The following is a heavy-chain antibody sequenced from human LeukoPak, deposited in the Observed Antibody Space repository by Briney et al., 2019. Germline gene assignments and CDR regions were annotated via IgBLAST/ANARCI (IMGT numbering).Heavy chain of an antibody. J-gene: IGHJ5*02. CDR3: ARGKMSAYLNGFDP. D-gene: IGHD3-16*01. CDR1: GFTFSSYA. CDR2: ISGSGAGT. V-gene: IGHV3-23*01. Sequence: PRGSLRLSCAASGFTFSSYAMTWVRQAPGKGLEWVSVISGSGAGTYYADSVKGRFTISRDNSKNTLYLQMNSLRSEDTAVYYCARGKMSAYLNGFDPWGQGTLVTVSS.